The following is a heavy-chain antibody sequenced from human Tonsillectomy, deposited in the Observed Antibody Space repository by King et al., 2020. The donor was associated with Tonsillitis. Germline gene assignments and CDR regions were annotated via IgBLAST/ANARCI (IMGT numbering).Heavy chain of an antibody. CDR2: LWYVGTDK. D-gene: IGHD3-10*01. CDR1: GFTFISYT. V-gene: IGHV3-30-3*01. J-gene: IGHJ3*02. Sequence: VQLVESGGGVVQPGRSLRLACVASGFTFISYTMHWVRQAPGKGLEGVAGLWYVGTDKFYSNSVKGRFTISRDIAKNTLYLQMDSLRTEDTSVYYCAAEDSSSRGESGAFDIWGQGTMVTVSS. CDR3: AAEDSSSRGESGAFDI.